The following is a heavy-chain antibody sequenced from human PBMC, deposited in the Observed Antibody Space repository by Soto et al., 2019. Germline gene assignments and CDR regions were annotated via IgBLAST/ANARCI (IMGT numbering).Heavy chain of an antibody. CDR1: GFSLSTSGVG. J-gene: IGHJ5*02. V-gene: IGHV2-5*02. CDR2: IYWDDDK. D-gene: IGHD3-3*01. CDR3: AHRKGVVITPWFDP. Sequence: QITLKESGPPLVKPTQTLTLTCTFSGFSLSTSGVGVGWIRQPPGKALEWLALIYWDDDKRYSPSLKSRLTITKDTSKNQVVLTMTNMDPVDTATYYCAHRKGVVITPWFDPWGQGTLVTVSS.